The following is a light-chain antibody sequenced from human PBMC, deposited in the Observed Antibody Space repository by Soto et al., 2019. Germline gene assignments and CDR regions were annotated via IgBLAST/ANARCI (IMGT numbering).Light chain of an antibody. CDR3: AAWAGSLNRYV. V-gene: IGLV1-44*01. J-gene: IGLJ1*01. Sequence: QSVLTQPPSASGTPGQRVTISCSGRSFNIGSHTVNWYQQVPGTAPKLLIYSNNQRPSGIPDRFSGSKSGTSASLAISGLQSEDEADYYCAAWAGSLNRYVFGTGTKLTVL. CDR2: SNN. CDR1: SFNIGSHT.